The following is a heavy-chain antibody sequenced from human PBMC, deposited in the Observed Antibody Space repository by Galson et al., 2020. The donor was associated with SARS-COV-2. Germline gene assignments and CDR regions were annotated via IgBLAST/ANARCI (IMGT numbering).Heavy chain of an antibody. CDR3: ARSRTLNSFIEH. CDR2: LSVDGTRT. D-gene: IGHD1-7*01. CDR1: GFSFTTSA. Sequence: GESLKISCAASGFSFTTSALTWVRQAPGKGLEWVSGLSVDGTRTYYADSVKGRLTISRDNSKNTLFLQMSSLRAEDTVIYYCARSRTLNSFIEHWGQGTLVTVSS. V-gene: IGHV3-23*01. J-gene: IGHJ4*02.